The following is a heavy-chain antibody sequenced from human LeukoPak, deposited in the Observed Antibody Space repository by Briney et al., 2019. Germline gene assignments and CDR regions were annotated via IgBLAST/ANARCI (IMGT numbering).Heavy chain of an antibody. Sequence: GGSLRLSCGASGFTFSTTWMHWVRQAPGKGLVCVSRINSDGTSTVYADSVKGRFTISRDNAKNSLYLQMNSLRAEDTAVYYCARGYGSGSYPPDYWGQGTLVTVSS. CDR3: ARGYGSGSYPPDY. V-gene: IGHV3-74*01. J-gene: IGHJ4*02. D-gene: IGHD3-10*01. CDR1: GFTFSTTW. CDR2: INSDGTST.